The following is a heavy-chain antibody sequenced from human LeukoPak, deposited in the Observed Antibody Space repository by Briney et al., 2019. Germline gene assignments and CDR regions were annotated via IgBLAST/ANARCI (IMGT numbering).Heavy chain of an antibody. CDR3: ARGTVTHTIDY. D-gene: IGHD4-11*01. Sequence: GGSLRLSCAASGFTFSSYGMHWVRQAPGKGLEWVAVISYDGSNKYYADSVKGRFTISRDNSKNTLYLQMNSLRAEDTAVYYCARGTVTHTIDYWGQGTLVTVSS. V-gene: IGHV3-30*03. CDR1: GFTFSSYG. J-gene: IGHJ4*02. CDR2: ISYDGSNK.